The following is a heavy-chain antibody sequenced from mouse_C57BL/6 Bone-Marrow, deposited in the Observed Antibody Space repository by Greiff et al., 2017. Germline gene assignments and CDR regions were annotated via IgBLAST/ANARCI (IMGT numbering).Heavy chain of an antibody. J-gene: IGHJ4*01. CDR1: GYTFTSYG. D-gene: IGHD2-5*01. CDR3: ARERAYYSNQYAMDY. CDR2: SYPRSGNT. V-gene: IGHV1-81*01. Sequence: VQRVESGAELARPGASVKLSCKASGYTFTSYGISWVKQRTGQGLEWIGESYPRSGNTYYNEKFKGKATLTADKSSSTAYMELRSLTSEDSAVYFCARERAYYSNQYAMDYWGQGTSVTVSS.